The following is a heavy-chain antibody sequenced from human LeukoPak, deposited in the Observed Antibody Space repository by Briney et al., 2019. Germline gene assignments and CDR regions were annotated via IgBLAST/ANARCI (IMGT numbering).Heavy chain of an antibody. J-gene: IGHJ4*02. CDR2: IYTGGST. V-gene: IGHV3-53*01. CDR1: EFTVSRNY. CDR3: ARVNFGGAIVD. D-gene: IGHD3-16*02. Sequence: GGSLILSCAASEFTVSRNYMNWVRQAPGKGLEWVSGIYTGGSTNYADSVKGRFTISRDNSKNTLYLQMNSLRVEDTAVYYCARVNFGGAIVDWGQGTLVTVSS.